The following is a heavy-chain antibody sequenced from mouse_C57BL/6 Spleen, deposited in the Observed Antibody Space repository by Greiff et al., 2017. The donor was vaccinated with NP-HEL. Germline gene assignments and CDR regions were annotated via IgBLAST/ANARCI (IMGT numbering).Heavy chain of an antibody. CDR2: IYPGSGST. J-gene: IGHJ2*01. Sequence: QVHVKQPGAELVKPGASVKMSCKASGYTFTSYWITWVKQRPGQGLEWIGDIYPGSGSTNYNEKFKSKATLTVDTSSSTAYMQLSSLTSEDSAVYYCARSVYYGSGGFDYWGQGTTLTVSS. V-gene: IGHV1-55*01. CDR1: GYTFTSYW. D-gene: IGHD1-1*01. CDR3: ARSVYYGSGGFDY.